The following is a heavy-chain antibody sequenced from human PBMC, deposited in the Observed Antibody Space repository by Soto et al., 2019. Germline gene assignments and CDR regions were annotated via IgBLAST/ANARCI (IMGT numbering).Heavy chain of an antibody. CDR2: INGGGSEE. CDR1: GFTFSTSW. CDR3: AAGFPPDH. V-gene: IGHV3-7*01. Sequence: EVQLVESGGVLVQPGGSLRVSCAASGFTFSTSWMNWVRQAPGKGLEWVANINGGGSEEYYVDSVRGRFTISRDNVKNSLFLQINSLRAEDTAVYYCAAGFPPDHWGQGTLVTVSS. D-gene: IGHD3-10*01. J-gene: IGHJ4*02.